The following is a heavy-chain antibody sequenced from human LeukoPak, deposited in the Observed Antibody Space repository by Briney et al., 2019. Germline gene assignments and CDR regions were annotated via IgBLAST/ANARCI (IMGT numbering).Heavy chain of an antibody. CDR2: IYTSGST. J-gene: IGHJ5*02. CDR1: GGSISSYY. D-gene: IGHD3-10*01. V-gene: IGHV4-4*07. Sequence: PETLSLTCTVSGGSISSYYWSWIRQPAGKGLEWIGRIYTSGSTNYNPSLKSRVTMSVDTSKNQFSLKLSSVTAADTAVYYCARDGMVRGVITNWFDPWGQGTLVTVSS. CDR3: ARDGMVRGVITNWFDP.